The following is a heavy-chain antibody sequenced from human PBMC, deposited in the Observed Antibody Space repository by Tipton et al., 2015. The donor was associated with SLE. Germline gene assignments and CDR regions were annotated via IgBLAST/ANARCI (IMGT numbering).Heavy chain of an antibody. J-gene: IGHJ4*02. CDR3: ARGGRWFGESTFDY. CDR1: GGSISSSSYY. D-gene: IGHD3-10*01. V-gene: IGHV4-39*07. Sequence: TLSLTCTVSGGSISSSSYYWGWIRQPPGKGLERIGSIYYSGSTYYNPSLKSRVTISVDTSKNQFSLKLGSVTAADTAVYYCARGGRWFGESTFDYWGQGTLVTVSS. CDR2: IYYSGST.